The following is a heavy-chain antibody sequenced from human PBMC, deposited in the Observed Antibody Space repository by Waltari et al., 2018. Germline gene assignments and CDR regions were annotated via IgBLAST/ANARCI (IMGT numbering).Heavy chain of an antibody. CDR2: IYHSGST. CDR3: ARDRGYYDSSGYSDAFDI. D-gene: IGHD3-22*01. CDR1: GGSISSGGYS. J-gene: IGHJ3*02. V-gene: IGHV4-30-2*01. Sequence: QLQLQESGSGLVKPSQTLSLTCAVSGGSISSGGYSWSWIRQPPGKGLELIGYIYHSGSTYYNPSLKSRVTISVDRSKNQFSLKLSSVTAADTAVYYCARDRGYYDSSGYSDAFDIWGQGTMVTVSS.